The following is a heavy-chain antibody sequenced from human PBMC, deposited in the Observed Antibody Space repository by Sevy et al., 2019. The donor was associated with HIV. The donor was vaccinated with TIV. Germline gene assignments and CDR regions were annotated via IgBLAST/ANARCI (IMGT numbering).Heavy chain of an antibody. J-gene: IGHJ4*02. D-gene: IGHD3-22*01. CDR1: GGTFSSYA. CDR2: IIPIFGTA. Sequence: ASVKVSCKASGGTFSSYAISWVRQAAGQGLEWMGGIIPIFGTANYAQKFQGRVTITADKSTSTAYMELSSLRSEDTAVYYCATARITMIVVVITLAFDYWGQGTLVTVSS. V-gene: IGHV1-69*06. CDR3: ATARITMIVVVITLAFDY.